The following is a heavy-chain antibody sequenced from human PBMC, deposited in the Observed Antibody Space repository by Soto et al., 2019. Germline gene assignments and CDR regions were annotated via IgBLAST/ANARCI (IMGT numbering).Heavy chain of an antibody. CDR2: IIPLFGST. Sequence: QVQLVQSGAEVKKPGSSVKVSCEASGGSFRRYVISWVRQAPGQGLEWMGGIIPLFGSTNYAQKFQGRVTITADESTSTAYMELRSLRSEDTAVYYCGKGGVTDYGDYFHFDYWGQGTLVTVSS. CDR1: GGSFRRYV. CDR3: GKGGVTDYGDYFHFDY. J-gene: IGHJ4*02. D-gene: IGHD4-17*01. V-gene: IGHV1-69*01.